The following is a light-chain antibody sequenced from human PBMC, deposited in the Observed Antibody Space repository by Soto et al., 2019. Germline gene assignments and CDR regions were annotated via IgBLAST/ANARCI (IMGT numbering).Light chain of an antibody. J-gene: IGKJ1*01. CDR3: QQYNDWPPWT. V-gene: IGKV3D-15*01. Sequence: EVVLTQSPGTLSLSPGERVTLSCRASQSISGNYLAWYQHKPGQAPRLLISGTYTRATGIPDRFSGRGSGTDFSLTISSLQSEDFAVYYCQQYNDWPPWTFGKGTKVDIK. CDR2: GTY. CDR1: QSISGN.